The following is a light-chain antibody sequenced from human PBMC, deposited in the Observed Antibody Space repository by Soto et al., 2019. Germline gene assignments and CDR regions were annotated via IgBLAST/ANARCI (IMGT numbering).Light chain of an antibody. CDR2: DVS. CDR3: CSYAGSYTFPYV. Sequence: QSVLTQPRSVSGSPGQSVTISCTGTSSDVGGYNYVSWYQQHPGKAPKLMIYDVSKRPSGVPDRFSGSKSGNTASLTISGLQAEDEADYYCCSYAGSYTFPYVFGTGTKVTV. J-gene: IGLJ1*01. CDR1: SSDVGGYNY. V-gene: IGLV2-11*01.